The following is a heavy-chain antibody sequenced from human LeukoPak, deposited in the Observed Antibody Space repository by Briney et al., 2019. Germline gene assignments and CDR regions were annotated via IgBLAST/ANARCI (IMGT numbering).Heavy chain of an antibody. CDR3: AATAAGTPDYYYGMDV. Sequence: ASVKVSCKASGYTFTSYYMHWVRRAPGQGLEWMGIINPSGGSTSYAQKFQGRVTMTRDTSTSTVYMELSSLRSEDTAVYYCAATAAGTPDYYYGMDVWGQGTTVTVSS. CDR1: GYTFTSYY. D-gene: IGHD6-13*01. J-gene: IGHJ6*02. CDR2: INPSGGST. V-gene: IGHV1-46*01.